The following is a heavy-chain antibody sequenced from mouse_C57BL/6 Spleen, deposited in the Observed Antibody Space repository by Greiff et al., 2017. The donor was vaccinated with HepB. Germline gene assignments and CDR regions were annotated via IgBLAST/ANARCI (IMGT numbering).Heavy chain of an antibody. V-gene: IGHV1-76*01. CDR3: ARDSGTGFAY. CDR2: IYPGSGNT. Sequence: VQLQQSGAELVRPGASVKLSCKASGYTFTDYYINWVKQRPGQGLEWIARIYPGSGNTYYNEKFKGKATLTAEKSSSTAYMQLSSLTSEDSAVYFCARDSGTGFAYWGQGTLVTVSA. J-gene: IGHJ3*01. D-gene: IGHD4-1*01. CDR1: GYTFTDYY.